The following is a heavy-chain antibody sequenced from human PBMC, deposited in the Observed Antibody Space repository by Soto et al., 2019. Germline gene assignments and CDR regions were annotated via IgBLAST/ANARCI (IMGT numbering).Heavy chain of an antibody. CDR2: ISYSGST. Sequence: VQLQESGPGLAKPSQTLSLTCTVSGGSISSGGYYWSWIRQHPGKGLEWIGDISYSGSTNYNPSHKSRIPISVDTSKNQFSLKLSSVTAADTAVYYCARDLSVMYGNWFDPWGQGTLVTVSS. CDR1: GGSISSGGYY. J-gene: IGHJ5*02. V-gene: IGHV4-31*03. CDR3: ARDLSVMYGNWFDP. D-gene: IGHD2-8*02.